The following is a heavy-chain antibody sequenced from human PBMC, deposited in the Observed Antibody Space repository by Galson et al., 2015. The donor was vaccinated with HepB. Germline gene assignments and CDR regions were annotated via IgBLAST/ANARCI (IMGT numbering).Heavy chain of an antibody. J-gene: IGHJ6*03. D-gene: IGHD6-13*01. Sequence: SVKVSCKASGYAFTSYAMNWVRQAPGQGLECMGWINTNTGNPTYAQGFTGRSVFSLDTSVSTAYLQISSLKAEDTAVYYCAVLAATGYYYYMDVWGKGTTVTVSS. V-gene: IGHV7-4-1*02. CDR2: INTNTGNP. CDR1: GYAFTSYA. CDR3: AVLAATGYYYYMDV.